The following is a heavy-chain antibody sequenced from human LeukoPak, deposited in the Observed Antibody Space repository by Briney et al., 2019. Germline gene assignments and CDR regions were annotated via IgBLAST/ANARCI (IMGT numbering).Heavy chain of an antibody. V-gene: IGHV4-59*01. CDR1: GGSFSGYY. CDR3: ARDLRRYFDY. J-gene: IGHJ4*02. CDR2: IYYSGST. D-gene: IGHD3-10*01. Sequence: PSETLSLTCAVYGGSFSGYYWSWIRQPPGKGLEWIGYIYYSGSTNYNPSLKSRVTISVDTSKNQFSLKLSSVTAADTAVYYCARDLRRYFDYWGQGTLVTVSS.